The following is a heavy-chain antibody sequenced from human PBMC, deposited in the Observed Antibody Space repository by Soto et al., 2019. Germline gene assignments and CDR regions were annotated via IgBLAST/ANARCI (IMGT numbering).Heavy chain of an antibody. CDR3: ARDYGGNSGVDY. D-gene: IGHD4-17*01. Sequence: SETLSLTCTVSGGSISSYYWSWIRQPPGKGLEWIGYIYYSGSTNYNPSLKSRVTISVDTSKNQFSLKLSSVTAADTAVYYCARDYGGNSGVDYWGQGTLVTVSS. J-gene: IGHJ4*02. CDR2: IYYSGST. CDR1: GGSISSYY. V-gene: IGHV4-59*12.